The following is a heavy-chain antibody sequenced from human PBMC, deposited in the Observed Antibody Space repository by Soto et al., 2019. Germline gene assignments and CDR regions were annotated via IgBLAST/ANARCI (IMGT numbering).Heavy chain of an antibody. J-gene: IGHJ6*02. CDR1: GFTFSYHA. V-gene: IGHV3-30-3*01. CDR3: ARGTTTSAFSAMDV. Sequence: PGGSLRLSCAASGFTFSYHALNWVRQVPGKGLEWVAVISYDGDNKYIAESVKGRFTISRDNSKNTVSLQMNSLRAEDTAMYFCARGTTTSAFSAMDVWGQGTTVTVSS. D-gene: IGHD1-1*01. CDR2: ISYDGDNK.